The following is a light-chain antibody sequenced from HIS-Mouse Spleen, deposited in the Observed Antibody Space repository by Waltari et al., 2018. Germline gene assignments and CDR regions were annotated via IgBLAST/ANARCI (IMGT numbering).Light chain of an antibody. V-gene: IGLV2-23*01. CDR3: CSYAGSSTLV. Sequence: QSALTQPASVSGSPGQSITISCTGTRSDVGSYHLVTWYQQHPGKAPQLMIYEGSKRPSGVSNRFSGSKSGNTASLTISGLQAEDEADYYCCSYAGSSTLVFGGGTKLTVL. CDR2: EGS. CDR1: RSDVGSYHL. J-gene: IGLJ2*01.